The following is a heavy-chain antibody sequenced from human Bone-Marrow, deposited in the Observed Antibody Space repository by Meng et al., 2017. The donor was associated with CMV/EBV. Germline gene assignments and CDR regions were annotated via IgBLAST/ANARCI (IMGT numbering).Heavy chain of an antibody. CDR1: EDSVSSNSAT. J-gene: IGHJ5*02. CDR2: TYYRSKWNN. Sequence: AISEDSVSSNSATWNWIRQSPSRGLEWLGRTYYRSKWNNDYAISVKSRMTINPDTSKNQFSLHLNSVTPEDTAAYYCARGGPYWFDPWGQGTLVTSPQ. V-gene: IGHV6-1*01. CDR3: ARGGPYWFDP. D-gene: IGHD3-16*01.